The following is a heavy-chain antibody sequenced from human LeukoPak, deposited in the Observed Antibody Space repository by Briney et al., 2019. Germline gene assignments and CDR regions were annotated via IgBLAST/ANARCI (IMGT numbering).Heavy chain of an antibody. CDR3: AKDSYYYDSSGYYYQDY. J-gene: IGHJ4*02. D-gene: IGHD3-22*01. V-gene: IGHV3-30*18. Sequence: GRSLRLSCAASGFTFSSYGMHWVSQAPGKGLEWVAVISYDGSNKYYADSVKGRFTISRDNSKNTLYLQMNSLRAEDTAVYYCAKDSYYYDSSGYYYQDYWGQGTLVTVSS. CDR1: GFTFSSYG. CDR2: ISYDGSNK.